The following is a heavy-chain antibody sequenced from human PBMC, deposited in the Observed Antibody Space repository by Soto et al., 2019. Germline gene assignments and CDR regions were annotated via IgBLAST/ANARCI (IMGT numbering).Heavy chain of an antibody. V-gene: IGHV4-30-4*01. D-gene: IGHD2-21*01. CDR3: AGGLSGDKVDQ. Sequence: QVQLQESGPGLVKPSQTLSLTCTVSGVSISDDNYYWSWIRQPPGKDLEWIGKIYNRGNTYNNPSLRSRLSLSLDPSKSQFSLTLNSVTAADTAVYYCAGGLSGDKVDQWGQGTLVTVSS. CDR1: GVSISDDNYY. CDR2: IYNRGNT. J-gene: IGHJ4*02.